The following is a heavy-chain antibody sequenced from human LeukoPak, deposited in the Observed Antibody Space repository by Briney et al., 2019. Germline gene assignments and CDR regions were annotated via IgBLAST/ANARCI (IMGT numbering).Heavy chain of an antibody. D-gene: IGHD4-11*01. CDR3: ARTMADTVAVGY. CDR1: GDSVSNDSGA. V-gene: IGHV6-1*01. J-gene: IGHJ4*02. Sequence: SQTLPLTFAISGDSVSNDSGAWNWIRQSPSRGLEWLGRTYYRSKWYNDYAVSVKSRITINPDTSKNQFSLQLNSVSPEDTAVYYCARTMADTVAVGYWGQGTLVTVSS. CDR2: TYYRSKWYN.